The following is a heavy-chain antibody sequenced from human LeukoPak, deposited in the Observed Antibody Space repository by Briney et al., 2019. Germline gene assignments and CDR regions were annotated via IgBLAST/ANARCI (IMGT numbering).Heavy chain of an antibody. D-gene: IGHD1-26*01. CDR2: ISSGGST. CDR3: ARGGYSFGSFDY. Sequence: GGSLRLSCAASGFTVSDNYMTWVRQAPGRGLEWVSLISSGGSTYYADSVKGRFTFSRDNSKNTLYLQMNSLRAEDAAMYYCARGGYSFGSFDYWGQGTLVTVSS. J-gene: IGHJ4*02. CDR1: GFTVSDNY. V-gene: IGHV3-53*01.